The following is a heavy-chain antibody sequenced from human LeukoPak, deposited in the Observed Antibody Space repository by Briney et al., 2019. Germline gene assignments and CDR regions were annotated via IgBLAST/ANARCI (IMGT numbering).Heavy chain of an antibody. V-gene: IGHV1-2*02. Sequence: ASVKVSCKASGYTFTGYYMHWVRQDPGQGLEWMGWINPNSGGTSYAQKFQGRVTMTRDTSISTAYMELSRLRSDDTAVYYCARVGTIFGVPTLDYWGQGTLVTVSS. CDR2: INPNSGGT. D-gene: IGHD3-3*01. CDR3: ARVGTIFGVPTLDY. CDR1: GYTFTGYY. J-gene: IGHJ4*02.